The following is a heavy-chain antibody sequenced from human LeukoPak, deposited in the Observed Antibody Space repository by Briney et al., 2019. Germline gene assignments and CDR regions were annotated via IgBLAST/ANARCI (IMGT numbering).Heavy chain of an antibody. CDR2: ISNSDGTT. D-gene: IGHD1-14*01. Sequence: GGSLRLSCAASGFTFSSYVMTWVRQAPGKGLEWVSTISNSDGTTYYADSVKGRFTISRDDSENTLSLQMNSLRAEDTAVYYCAKATGYLLWGQGTLVTVSS. CDR1: GFTFSSYV. V-gene: IGHV3-23*01. CDR3: AKATGYLL. J-gene: IGHJ4*02.